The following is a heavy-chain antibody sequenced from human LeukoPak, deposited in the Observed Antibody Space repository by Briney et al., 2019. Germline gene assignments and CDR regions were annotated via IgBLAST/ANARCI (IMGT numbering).Heavy chain of an antibody. D-gene: IGHD6-13*01. Sequence: GGSLRLSCAASGFTFSSYSMNWVRQAPGKGLEWVSSISSSSSYIYYADSVKGRFTISRDNAKNSLYLQMNSLRAEDTAVYYCARVGGASSWYVSYSDYWGQGTLVTVSS. CDR2: ISSSSSYI. CDR3: ARVGGASSWYVSYSDY. V-gene: IGHV3-21*01. J-gene: IGHJ4*02. CDR1: GFTFSSYS.